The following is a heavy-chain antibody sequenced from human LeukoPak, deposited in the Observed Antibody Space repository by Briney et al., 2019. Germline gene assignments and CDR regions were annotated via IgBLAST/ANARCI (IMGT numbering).Heavy chain of an antibody. V-gene: IGHV3-21*01. D-gene: IGHD4-23*01. J-gene: IGHJ3*02. CDR1: GFTFSSYT. CDR2: ISSSSAYK. Sequence: GGSLGLSCAASGFTFSSYTMNWVRQAPGKGLEWVSSISSSSAYKYYADSVKGRFTISRDNAKNSLYLQLNRLRAEDTALYFCARRFLNSLDIWGQGTMVVVSS. CDR3: ARRFLNSLDI.